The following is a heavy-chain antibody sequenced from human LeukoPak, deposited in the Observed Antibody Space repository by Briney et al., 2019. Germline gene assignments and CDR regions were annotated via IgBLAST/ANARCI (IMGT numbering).Heavy chain of an antibody. V-gene: IGHV1-2*02. Sequence: ASVKDSCKASGYTFTGNYLHWVRQAPGQGLEWMGWINTNNGGTSYAQTFLGRVTMTRDTSISTAYLELVSLRSDDTAVYYCARGAVGMLGPNNPFDYWGQGTLVTLSS. J-gene: IGHJ4*02. CDR3: ARGAVGMLGPNNPFDY. D-gene: IGHD1-26*01. CDR1: GYTFTGNY. CDR2: INTNNGGT.